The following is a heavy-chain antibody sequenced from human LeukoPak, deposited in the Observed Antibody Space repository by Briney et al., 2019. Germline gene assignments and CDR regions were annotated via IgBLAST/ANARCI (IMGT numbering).Heavy chain of an antibody. CDR1: GGTFSTFG. CDR2: IIPMPGTV. J-gene: IGHJ3*01. CDR3: ARGLQENLAWLKAFSAFDF. D-gene: IGHD5-24*01. Sequence: SVKVSCKASGGTFSTFGISWVRQAPGQGLEWMGGIIPMPGTVNNAQKFQGRVTMTTDTSTSTAYMELRSLRSDDTAVYYCARGLQENLAWLKAFSAFDFWGQGTMVTVSS. V-gene: IGHV1-69*10.